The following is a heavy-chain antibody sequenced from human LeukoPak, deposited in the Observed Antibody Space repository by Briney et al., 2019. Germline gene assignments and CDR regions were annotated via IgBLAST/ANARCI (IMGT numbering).Heavy chain of an antibody. CDR1: GYTFTSYD. J-gene: IGHJ6*03. CDR2: MNPNSGNT. D-gene: IGHD3-9*01. V-gene: IGHV1-8*02. Sequence: GASVKVSCKASGYTFTSYDINWVRQATGQGLEWMGWMNPNSGNTGYAQKFQGRVTMTRNTSISTAYMELSSLRSEDTAVYYCARAPVNRYFDWLLSVPYYYYMDVWGKGTTVTISS. CDR3: ARAPVNRYFDWLLSVPYYYYMDV.